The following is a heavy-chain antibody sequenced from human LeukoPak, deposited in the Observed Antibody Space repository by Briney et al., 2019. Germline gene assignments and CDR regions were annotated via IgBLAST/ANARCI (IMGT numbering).Heavy chain of an antibody. Sequence: SVKVSCKASGYTFTGYYMHWVRQAPGQGLEWMGGIIPIFGTANYAQKFQGRVTITADESTSTAYMELSSLRSEDTAVYYCARPAYCGGVVCYFDYWGQGTLVTVSS. CDR3: ARPAYCGGVVCYFDY. CDR2: IIPIFGTA. D-gene: IGHD2-21*01. CDR1: GYTFTGYY. V-gene: IGHV1-69*13. J-gene: IGHJ4*02.